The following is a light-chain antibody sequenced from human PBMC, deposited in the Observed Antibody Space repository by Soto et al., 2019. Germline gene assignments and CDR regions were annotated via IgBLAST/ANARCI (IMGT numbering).Light chain of an antibody. CDR3: QQYFSTLIT. Sequence: DIVMTQSPDSLAVSLGERATINCKSSQSVLYSSNNKNYLAWYQQKPGQSPKLLIYWASTRESGVPDRFSGSGSGTDFTLTSSSLQAEDVAVYYCQQYFSTLITFGPGTKVDIK. CDR1: QSVLYSSNNKNY. J-gene: IGKJ3*01. V-gene: IGKV4-1*01. CDR2: WAS.